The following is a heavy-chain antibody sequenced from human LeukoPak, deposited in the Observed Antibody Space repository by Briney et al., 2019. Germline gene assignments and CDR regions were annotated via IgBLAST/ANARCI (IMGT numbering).Heavy chain of an antibody. J-gene: IGHJ4*02. V-gene: IGHV4-34*01. Sequence: PSETLSLTCAVYGGSFSGYYWSWIRQPPGKGLEWIGEINHSGSTNYNPSLKSRVTISVDTSKNRFSLKLSSVTAADTAVYYCARGHHDILTGYYIPFDYWGQGTLVTVSS. D-gene: IGHD3-9*01. CDR2: INHSGST. CDR1: GGSFSGYY. CDR3: ARGHHDILTGYYIPFDY.